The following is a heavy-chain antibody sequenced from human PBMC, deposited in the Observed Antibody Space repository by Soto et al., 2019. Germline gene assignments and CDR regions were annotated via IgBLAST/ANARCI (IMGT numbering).Heavy chain of an antibody. CDR3: ARGPKLADFGDRGYYGMDV. Sequence: QVHLVQSGAEVKKPGASVTFPCKASGYTFSNYYMHWVRQAPRQGLEWVGIINPSGGGTTDAQNFQGRVTMTRDTSTSTIYMELNSLRSEDTAVYYCARGPKLADFGDRGYYGMDVWGHGTTVTVS. J-gene: IGHJ6*02. CDR1: GYTFSNYY. CDR2: INPSGGGT. V-gene: IGHV1-46*01. D-gene: IGHD4-17*01.